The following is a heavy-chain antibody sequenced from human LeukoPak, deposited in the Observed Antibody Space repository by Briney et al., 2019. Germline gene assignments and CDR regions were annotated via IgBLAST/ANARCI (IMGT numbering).Heavy chain of an antibody. J-gene: IGHJ4*02. Sequence: PSETLSLTCTVSGGSIRSSSYYWSWIRQPPGKGLEWIGYIYYSGSTNYNPSLKSRVTISLDTSKNQFSLKLSSVTAADTAVYYCARSSGGENDYWGQGTLVTVSS. CDR3: ARSSGGENDY. D-gene: IGHD1-26*01. V-gene: IGHV4-61*01. CDR1: GGSIRSSSYY. CDR2: IYYSGST.